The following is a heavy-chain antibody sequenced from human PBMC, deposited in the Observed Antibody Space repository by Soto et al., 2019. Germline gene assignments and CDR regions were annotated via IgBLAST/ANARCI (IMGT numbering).Heavy chain of an antibody. CDR2: IWYDGSNK. CDR3: ARDRPVTQWLVPAPGGGYPVRNYGMDV. J-gene: IGHJ6*02. Sequence: PGGSLRLSCAASGFTFSSYGMHWVRQAXGKGLEWVAVIWYDGSNKYYADSVKGRFTISRDNSKNTPYLQMNSLRAEDTAVYYCARDRPVTQWLVPAPGGGYPVRNYGMDVWGQGTTVTVSS. V-gene: IGHV3-33*01. CDR1: GFTFSSYG. D-gene: IGHD6-19*01.